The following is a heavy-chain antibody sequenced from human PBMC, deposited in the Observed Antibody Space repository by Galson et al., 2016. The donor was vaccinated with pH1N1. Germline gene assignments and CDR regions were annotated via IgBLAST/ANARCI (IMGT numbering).Heavy chain of an antibody. D-gene: IGHD6-13*01. Sequence: QSGAEVKKPGQSLKISCQASGYTFTSQWIGWVRQMPGKGLEWMGMIDPADSNVRYHPSFRGQVTISVDNSINTAYLHWNSLKASDTAMYYCARHGYSLVNWFDPWGQGTLVIVSS. CDR3: ARHGYSLVNWFDP. V-gene: IGHV5-51*01. J-gene: IGHJ5*02. CDR2: IDPADSNV. CDR1: GYTFTSQW.